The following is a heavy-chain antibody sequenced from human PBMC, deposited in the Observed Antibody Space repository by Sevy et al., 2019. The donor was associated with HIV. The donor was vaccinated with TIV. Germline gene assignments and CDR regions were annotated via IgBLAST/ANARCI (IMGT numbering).Heavy chain of an antibody. Sequence: GGSLRLSCAASGFTFSSYAMHWVRQAPGKGPEWVAVISYDGSNKYYADSVKGRFTISRDNSKNTLYLQMNSLRAEDTAVYYCARVPIGAGYFDYWGQGTLVTVSS. CDR3: ARVPIGAGYFDY. V-gene: IGHV3-30-3*01. J-gene: IGHJ4*02. D-gene: IGHD3-16*01. CDR1: GFTFSSYA. CDR2: ISYDGSNK.